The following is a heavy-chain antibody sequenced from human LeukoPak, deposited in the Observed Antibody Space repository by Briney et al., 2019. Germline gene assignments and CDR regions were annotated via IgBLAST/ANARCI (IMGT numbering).Heavy chain of an antibody. Sequence: AASVKVSCKASGYTFTSYAVNWVRQAPGQGLEWMGWINTNTGNPNYAQGFTGRFVFSFDTSVSTAYLQISSLKAEDTAVYYCAREDTTILKGAFDIWGQGTRVTVSS. CDR2: INTNTGNP. J-gene: IGHJ3*02. CDR1: GYTFTSYA. V-gene: IGHV7-4-1*02. D-gene: IGHD5-18*01. CDR3: AREDTTILKGAFDI.